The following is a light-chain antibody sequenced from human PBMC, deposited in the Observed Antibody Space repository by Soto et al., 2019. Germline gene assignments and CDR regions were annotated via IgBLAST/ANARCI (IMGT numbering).Light chain of an antibody. CDR1: QSVSSY. V-gene: IGKV3-11*01. J-gene: IGKJ4*01. CDR3: QQRSNWPPSLT. CDR2: DAS. Sequence: ETLLTQSPDTLSLSPGERARLSCRASQSVSSYLAWYQQKPGQAPRLLIYDASNRATGIPARFSGSGSGTDFTLTISSLEPEDFAVYYCQQRSNWPPSLTFGGGTKVDIK.